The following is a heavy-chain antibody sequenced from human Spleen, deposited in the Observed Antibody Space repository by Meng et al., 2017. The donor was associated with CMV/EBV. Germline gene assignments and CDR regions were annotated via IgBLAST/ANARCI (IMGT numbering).Heavy chain of an antibody. J-gene: IGHJ5*02. CDR1: GGSVSSGSYY. V-gene: IGHV4-61*01. CDR3: ARAGPVFDP. CDR2: IYYSGST. Sequence: PTCTVSGGSVSSGSYYWGWVRQPPGEGLEWIGYIYYSGSTNYNPSLKSRVTISVDTSKNQFSLKLSSVTAADTAVYYCARAGPVFDPWGQGTLVTVSS.